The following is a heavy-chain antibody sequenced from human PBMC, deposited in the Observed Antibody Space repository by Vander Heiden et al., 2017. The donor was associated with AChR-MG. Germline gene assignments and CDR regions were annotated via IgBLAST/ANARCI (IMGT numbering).Heavy chain of an antibody. CDR2: ISYSGTA. Sequence: QVQLQESGPGLVKPSQTLSLTRPVSGGSISRATFYWRWIRQHPGKGLEWIGDISYSGTAYYNPSLKSRVTISLDTANNHFSLKLSSVTAADTAVYYCARDDSGYSPGDYWGQGTLVTVSS. CDR3: ARDDSGYSPGDY. CDR1: GGSISRATFY. D-gene: IGHD5-12*01. J-gene: IGHJ4*02. V-gene: IGHV4-31*03.